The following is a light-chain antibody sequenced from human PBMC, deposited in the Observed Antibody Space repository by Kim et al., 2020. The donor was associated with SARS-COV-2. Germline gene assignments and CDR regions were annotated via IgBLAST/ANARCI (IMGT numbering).Light chain of an antibody. CDR2: TDT. V-gene: IGLV3-9*01. Sequence: VAVEQTAKSTCGGNNIGSKNVHWYQQKPGQAPVLVIYTDTNRPSGIPERFSGSNSGNTATLTISRARAGDEADYYCQVWDSSTVILGGGTQLTVL. CDR1: NIGSKN. J-gene: IGLJ2*01. CDR3: QVWDSSTVI.